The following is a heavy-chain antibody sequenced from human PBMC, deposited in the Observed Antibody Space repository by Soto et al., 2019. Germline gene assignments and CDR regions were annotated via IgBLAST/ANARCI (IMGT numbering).Heavy chain of an antibody. CDR3: ARQSKGDTLELGYSGVRGYGMDV. V-gene: IGHV1-46*01. CDR1: RYTFTIYY. J-gene: IGHJ6*02. D-gene: IGHD2-15*01. CDR2: INPSGGST. Sequence: GASVKVSCKASRYTFTIYYIHWVRQAPGQGLEWLGVINPSGGSTTYAQKFQGRLIMTTDTSTKTAYMELNSLRSEDTAVYYCARQSKGDTLELGYSGVRGYGMDVWGQGITVTVSS.